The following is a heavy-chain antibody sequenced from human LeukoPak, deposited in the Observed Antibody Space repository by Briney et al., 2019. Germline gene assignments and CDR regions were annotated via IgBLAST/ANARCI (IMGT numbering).Heavy chain of an antibody. CDR2: IYYSGSS. D-gene: IGHD6-19*01. CDR1: GDSMSSYY. J-gene: IGHJ4*02. V-gene: IGHV4-59*01. Sequence: SETLSLTCKTSGDSMSSYYWNWIRQPPGQGLEWIGYIYYSGSSNYIPSLNSRATISVDTSKNEFSLKLSSVTAADTAVYYCARGSSGWYSHLDYWGQGTLVTVSS. CDR3: ARGSSGWYSHLDY.